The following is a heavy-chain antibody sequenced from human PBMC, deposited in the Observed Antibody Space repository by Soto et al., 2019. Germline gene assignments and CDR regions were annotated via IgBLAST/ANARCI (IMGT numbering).Heavy chain of an antibody. D-gene: IGHD3-10*01. J-gene: IGHJ4*02. Sequence: QVQLQEPGPGLVKPSQTLSLTCTVSGGSIISGGYYWSWIRQHPGKGLEWIGYIYYTGSTYYNPSLKSRVNISVDTSKNQFSLKLSSVTAADTAVYYCATLYMVRGVRTFDYWGQGTLVTVSS. CDR2: IYYTGST. CDR1: GGSIISGGYY. CDR3: ATLYMVRGVRTFDY. V-gene: IGHV4-31*03.